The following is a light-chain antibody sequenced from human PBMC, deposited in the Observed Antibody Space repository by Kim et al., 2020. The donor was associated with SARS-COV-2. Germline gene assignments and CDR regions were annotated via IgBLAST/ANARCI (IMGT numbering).Light chain of an antibody. Sequence: EIVLTQSPGTLSLSPGERATLSCRASQSVSSSYLAWYQQKPGQAPRLLIYGASSRATGIPDRFSGSGSGTDFTLTISRLEPEDFAVYYCQQYGSSRWTFWQGTKMDIK. J-gene: IGKJ1*01. V-gene: IGKV3-20*01. CDR1: QSVSSSY. CDR2: GAS. CDR3: QQYGSSRWT.